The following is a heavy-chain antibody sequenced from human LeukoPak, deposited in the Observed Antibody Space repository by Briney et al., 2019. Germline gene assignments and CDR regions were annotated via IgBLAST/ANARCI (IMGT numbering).Heavy chain of an antibody. V-gene: IGHV1-18*01. D-gene: IGHD6-13*01. Sequence: ASVKVSCKASGYTFTSYGISWVRQAPGQGLEWMGWISAYNGNTNYAQKLQGRVTMTTDTSTSTAYMELRSLRSDDTAVYYCARDQFGYSSSRYGISPSYGMDVWGQGTTVTVSS. J-gene: IGHJ6*02. CDR2: ISAYNGNT. CDR3: ARDQFGYSSSRYGISPSYGMDV. CDR1: GYTFTSYG.